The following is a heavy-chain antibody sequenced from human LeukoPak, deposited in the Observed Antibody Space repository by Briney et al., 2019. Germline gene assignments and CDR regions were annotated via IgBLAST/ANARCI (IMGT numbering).Heavy chain of an antibody. CDR1: GYTFTSYY. CDR3: ARDRGGVGATFLGYGMDV. V-gene: IGHV1-46*01. D-gene: IGHD1-26*01. J-gene: IGHJ6*02. Sequence: ASVKVSCKASGYTFTSYYLHWMRQAPGQGLEWMGIVNPSGGTTNYAQKFQGRVTLTRDTSTSTVYMVLSSLRSEDTGVYYCARDRGGVGATFLGYGMDVWGQGTTVTVSS. CDR2: VNPSGGTT.